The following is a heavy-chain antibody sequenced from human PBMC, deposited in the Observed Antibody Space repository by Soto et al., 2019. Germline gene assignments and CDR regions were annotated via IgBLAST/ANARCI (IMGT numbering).Heavy chain of an antibody. CDR3: AKAVATISDFDY. D-gene: IGHD5-12*01. CDR1: GFTFGNYA. Sequence: EVQLLESGGGLVQPGGSLRLSCAASGFTFGNYAMSWVRQAPGKGLEWVSGISRSGSTTSYGDSVRGRFTISRDNSKNTVYLEMNNLRGEDTAVYYCAKAVATISDFDYWGQGTLVTVSS. V-gene: IGHV3-23*01. J-gene: IGHJ4*02. CDR2: ISRSGSTT.